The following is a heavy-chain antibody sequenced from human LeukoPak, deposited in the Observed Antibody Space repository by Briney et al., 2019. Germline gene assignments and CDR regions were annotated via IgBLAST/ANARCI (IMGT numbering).Heavy chain of an antibody. J-gene: IGHJ4*02. V-gene: IGHV1-69*01. D-gene: IGHD6-6*01. CDR3: ARECEYSSSSFDY. Sequence: ASVKVSCKASGGTFSSHAISWVRQAPGQGLEWMGGIIPIFGTANYAQKFQGRVTITADESTSTAYMELSSLRSEDTAVYYCARECEYSSSSFDYWGQGTLVTVSS. CDR2: IIPIFGTA. CDR1: GGTFSSHA.